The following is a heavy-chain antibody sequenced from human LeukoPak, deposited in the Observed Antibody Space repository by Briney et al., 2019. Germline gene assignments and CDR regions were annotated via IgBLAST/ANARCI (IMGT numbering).Heavy chain of an antibody. CDR3: ARDAIAAAYEKGTDYFDY. J-gene: IGHJ4*02. CDR1: GGSISSYY. Sequence: SETLSLTCTVSGGSISSYYWSWIRQPPGKGLEWIGYIYYSGSTNYNPSLKSRVTISVDTSKNQFSLKLSSVTAADTAVYYCARDAIAAAYEKGTDYFDYWGQGTLVTVSS. CDR2: IYYSGST. D-gene: IGHD6-13*01. V-gene: IGHV4-59*12.